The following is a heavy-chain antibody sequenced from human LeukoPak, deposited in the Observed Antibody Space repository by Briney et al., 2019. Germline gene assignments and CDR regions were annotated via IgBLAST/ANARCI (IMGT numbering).Heavy chain of an antibody. Sequence: SVTVSCKASGGTFSSYAISWVRQAPGQGLEWMGGIIPILGTANYAQKFQGRVTITADESTSTAYMELSSLRSEDTAVYYCARDEPYYDSSGYYPLEYWGQGTLVTVSS. CDR2: IIPILGTA. J-gene: IGHJ4*02. CDR1: GGTFSSYA. V-gene: IGHV1-69*13. CDR3: ARDEPYYDSSGYYPLEY. D-gene: IGHD3-22*01.